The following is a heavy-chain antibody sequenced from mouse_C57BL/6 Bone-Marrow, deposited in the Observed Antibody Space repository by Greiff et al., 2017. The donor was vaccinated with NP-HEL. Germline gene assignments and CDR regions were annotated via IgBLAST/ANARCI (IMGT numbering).Heavy chain of an antibody. J-gene: IGHJ2*01. CDR2: LYPGSGNT. Sequence: QVQLKESGPELVKPGASVKISCKASGYSFTSYYIHWVKQRPGQGLEWIGWLYPGSGNTKYNEKFKGKATLTADTSSSTAYLQLSSLTSEDSAVYYCGANFDYWGQGTTLTVSS. CDR1: GYSFTSYY. CDR3: GANFDY. V-gene: IGHV1-66*01.